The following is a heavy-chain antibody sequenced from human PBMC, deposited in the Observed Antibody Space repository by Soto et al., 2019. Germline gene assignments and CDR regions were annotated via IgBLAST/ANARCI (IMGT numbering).Heavy chain of an antibody. Sequence: GASVKVSCKASGGTFSSYAISWVRQAPGQGLEWMGGIIPIFGTANYAQKFQGRVTITADESTSTAYMELSSLRSEDTAVYYCARDLRHSSGSYYYYGMDVWGQGTTVTVSS. CDR1: GGTFSSYA. V-gene: IGHV1-69*13. CDR3: ARDLRHSSGSYYYYGMDV. D-gene: IGHD3-22*01. J-gene: IGHJ6*02. CDR2: IIPIFGTA.